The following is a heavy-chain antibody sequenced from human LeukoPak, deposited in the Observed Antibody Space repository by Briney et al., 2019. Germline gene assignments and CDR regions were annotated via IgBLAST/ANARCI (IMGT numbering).Heavy chain of an antibody. CDR3: ARDLGYSSSWPYNWFDP. CDR1: GYTFTGYY. V-gene: IGHV1-2*02. Sequence: ASVKVSCKASGYTFTGYYMHWVRQAPGQGLEWMGWINPNSGGTNYAQRFQGRVTMTRDTSISTAYMELSRLRSDDTAVYYCARDLGYSSSWPYNWFDPWGQGTLVTVSS. CDR2: INPNSGGT. D-gene: IGHD6-13*01. J-gene: IGHJ5*02.